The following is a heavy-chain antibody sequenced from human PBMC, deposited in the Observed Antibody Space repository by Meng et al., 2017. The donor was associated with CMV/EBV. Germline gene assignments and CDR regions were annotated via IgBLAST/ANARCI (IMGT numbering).Heavy chain of an antibody. CDR2: ISSSSSQI. CDR3: ARDSSSWYCDY. V-gene: IGHV3-21*01. D-gene: IGHD6-13*01. J-gene: IGHJ4*02. Sequence: GQMVESGGGLGRPGVSLRLCWAASGFTFSTYSMNWVRQAPGKWLEWVSSISSSSSQIYYADTVKGRFTISRDNAKNSLYLQMNSLRAEDTAVYYCARDSSSWYCDYWGQGTLVTAPQ. CDR1: GFTFSTYS.